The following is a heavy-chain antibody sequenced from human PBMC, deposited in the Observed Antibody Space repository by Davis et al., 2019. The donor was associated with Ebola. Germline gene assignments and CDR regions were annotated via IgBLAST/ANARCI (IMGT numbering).Heavy chain of an antibody. CDR1: GFTFSSYA. J-gene: IGHJ6*02. D-gene: IGHD3-16*02. V-gene: IGHV3-66*04. CDR3: ARHYPSDYYGMDV. CDR2: IYSEGNT. Sequence: GGSLRLSCAASGFTFSSYAMNWVRQAPGKGLEWVSRIYSEGNTYYADYAESVRGRFTISRDNSKNTVFLQMNTLRAEDTAVYYCARHYPSDYYGMDVWGQGTTVTVSS.